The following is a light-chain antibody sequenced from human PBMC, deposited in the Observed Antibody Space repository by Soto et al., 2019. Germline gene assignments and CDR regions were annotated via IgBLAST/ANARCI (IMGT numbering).Light chain of an antibody. J-gene: IGKJ5*01. V-gene: IGKV3-20*01. CDR2: GAS. Sequence: EIVFTQSPGTLSLSPGERATLSCRASQSVPNNYLAWYQQKPGQAPRFVIYGASARASGIPDRFSGGGSGTDFTLTITSLEPEDFAVYYCQHYESSSSITFGHGTRLEIK. CDR3: QHYESSSSIT. CDR1: QSVPNNY.